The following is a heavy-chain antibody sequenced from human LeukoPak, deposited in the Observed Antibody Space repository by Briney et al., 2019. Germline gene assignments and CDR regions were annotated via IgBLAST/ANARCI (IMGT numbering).Heavy chain of an antibody. CDR2: VHQSGAT. CDR1: GYSISSGYY. CDR3: ARDGYSSSSGGVN. J-gene: IGHJ4*02. Sequence: SETLSLTCNVSGYSISSGYYWGWIRQPPGKGLEWTATVHQSGATYYNPSLKSRVIISVDRSKNQFSLKLSSVTAADTAVYYCARDGYSSSSGGVNWGQGTLVTVSS. D-gene: IGHD6-6*01. V-gene: IGHV4-38-2*02.